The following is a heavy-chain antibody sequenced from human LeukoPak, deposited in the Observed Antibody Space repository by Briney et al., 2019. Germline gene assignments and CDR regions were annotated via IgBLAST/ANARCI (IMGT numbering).Heavy chain of an antibody. CDR2: INPSGGST. D-gene: IGHD1-26*01. CDR3: AASGGATPQVFDY. J-gene: IGHJ4*02. Sequence: ASVKVSCKASGYTFTSYYMHWVRQAPGQGLEWMGIINPSGGSTSYAQKFQGSVTMTRDMSTSTVYMELSSLRSEDTAVYYCAASGGATPQVFDYWGQGTLVTVSS. CDR1: GYTFTSYY. V-gene: IGHV1-46*01.